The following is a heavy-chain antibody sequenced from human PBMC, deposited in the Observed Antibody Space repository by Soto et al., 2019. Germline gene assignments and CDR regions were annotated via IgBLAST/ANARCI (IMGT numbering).Heavy chain of an antibody. CDR1: GFTFRSYV. CDR3: ARWGTTGGLDV. D-gene: IGHD3-16*01. Sequence: QVQLVESGGGVVQPGKSLRLSCVGSGFTFRSYVIHWVRQAPGKGLEWVALTSYDGSNNFYGDSVKGRFTISRDNSRNTVELQMDSLRLEDTALYYCARWGTTGGLDVWGQGTLVSVSS. CDR2: TSYDGSNN. J-gene: IGHJ4*02. V-gene: IGHV3-33*05.